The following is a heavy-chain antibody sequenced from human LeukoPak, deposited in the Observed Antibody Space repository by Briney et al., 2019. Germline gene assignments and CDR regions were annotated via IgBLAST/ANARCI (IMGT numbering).Heavy chain of an antibody. Sequence: SETLSPTCAVYGGSFSGYYWSWIRQPPGKGLEWIGEINHSGSTNYNPSLKSRVTISVDTSKNQFSLKLSSVTAADTAVYYCARETGELPYYSDYWGQGTLVTVSS. CDR3: ARETGELPYYSDY. CDR1: GGSFSGYY. J-gene: IGHJ4*02. V-gene: IGHV4-34*01. CDR2: INHSGST. D-gene: IGHD3-10*01.